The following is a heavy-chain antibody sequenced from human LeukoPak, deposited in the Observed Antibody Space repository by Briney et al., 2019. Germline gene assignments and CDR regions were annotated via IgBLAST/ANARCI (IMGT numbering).Heavy chain of an antibody. CDR2: IRTTAEGAKYA. D-gene: IGHD3-9*01. CDR1: GFSFTDYP. Sequence: SGWSLRRSCATSGFSFTDYPMNCVRQATGKGLEWISNIRTTAEGAKYAYYADSVKGRVTISRDDGKNTLYLHMNSLRDDDTAVYYCATGLRYAFDYWGQGILVTVSS. V-gene: IGHV3-48*02. J-gene: IGHJ4*02. CDR3: ATGLRYAFDY.